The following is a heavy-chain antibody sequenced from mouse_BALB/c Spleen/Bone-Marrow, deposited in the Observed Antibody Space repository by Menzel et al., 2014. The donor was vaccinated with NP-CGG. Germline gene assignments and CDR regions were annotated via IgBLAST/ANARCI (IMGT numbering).Heavy chain of an antibody. Sequence: EVMLVESGGGLVKPGRSLKLSCAASGFTFSSYDMSWVRQSPEKRLEWVADISSGGTYTYYPDIVTGRFTISRDNAKNPLYLEMSSLRSEDTAMYYCSRAEGKLLRPLFAHWGQGTLVTVSA. V-gene: IGHV5-9-4*01. J-gene: IGHJ3*01. CDR1: GFTFSSYD. CDR3: SRAEGKLLRPLFAH. D-gene: IGHD1-2*01. CDR2: ISSGGTYT.